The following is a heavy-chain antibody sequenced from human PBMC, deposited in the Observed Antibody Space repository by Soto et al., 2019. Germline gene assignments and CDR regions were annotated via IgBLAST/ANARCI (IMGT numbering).Heavy chain of an antibody. CDR2: IIPVFGII. CDR1: GGNPSNSA. Sequence: QVHLLLQSGAEVKKPGSSVKVACKASGGNPSNSAISWVRQAPGQGLEWMGGIIPVFGIISHAQNFQGRVTITADESTSTAYMERSSLRSEDRAVYFCAGGRIVVAGSSAYYSMDVWGQGTTVTVSS. D-gene: IGHD6-19*01. J-gene: IGHJ6*02. CDR3: AGGRIVVAGSSAYYSMDV. V-gene: IGHV1-69*01.